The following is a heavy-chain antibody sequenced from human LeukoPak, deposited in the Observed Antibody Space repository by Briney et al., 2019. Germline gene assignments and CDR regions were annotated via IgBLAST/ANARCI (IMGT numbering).Heavy chain of an antibody. Sequence: SETLSLTCTVSGGSISSYYWSWIRQPPGKGLEWIGYIYYSGSTNYNPSLKSRVTISVDTSKNQFSLKLSSVTAADTAVYYCARVRHIVVVTAIHHAFDIWGQGTMVTVSS. D-gene: IGHD2-21*02. J-gene: IGHJ3*02. CDR1: GGSISSYY. V-gene: IGHV4-59*01. CDR3: ARVRHIVVVTAIHHAFDI. CDR2: IYYSGST.